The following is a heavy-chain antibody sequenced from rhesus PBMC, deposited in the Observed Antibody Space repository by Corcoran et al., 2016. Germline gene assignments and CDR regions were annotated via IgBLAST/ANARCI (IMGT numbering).Heavy chain of an antibody. CDR2: IYGSGSST. D-gene: IGHD4-29*01. Sequence: QLQLQESGPGLVKPSETLSVTCAVSGGSISSSYWSWIRQAPGKGLEWIGYIYGSGSSTNYNPSLKSRVTLSVDTSKNQLSLKLSSVTAADTAVYYCASPLRYRFDYWGQGVLVTVSS. V-gene: IGHV4-169*02. J-gene: IGHJ4*01. CDR1: GGSISSSY. CDR3: ASPLRYRFDY.